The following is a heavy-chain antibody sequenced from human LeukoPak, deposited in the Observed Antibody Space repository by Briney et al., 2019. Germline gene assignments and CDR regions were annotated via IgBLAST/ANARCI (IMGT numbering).Heavy chain of an antibody. V-gene: IGHV4-34*01. Sequence: PSETLSLTCAVYGGSFSGYYWSWIRQPPGKGLEWTGEINHSGSTNYNSSLKSRVTISVDTSKNQFSLKLSSVTAADTAVYYCARSPVSDSSGREPFDIWGQGTMVTVSS. D-gene: IGHD3-22*01. CDR1: GGSFSGYY. J-gene: IGHJ3*02. CDR2: INHSGST. CDR3: ARSPVSDSSGREPFDI.